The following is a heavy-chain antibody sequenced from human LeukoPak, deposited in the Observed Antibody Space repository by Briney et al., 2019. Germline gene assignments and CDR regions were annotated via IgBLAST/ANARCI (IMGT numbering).Heavy chain of an antibody. J-gene: IGHJ4*02. CDR1: GFTFSSYA. D-gene: IGHD6-19*01. V-gene: IGHV3-23*01. CDR3: AKVISQCLVGIDY. Sequence: GGSLRLSCAASGFTFSSYAMSWVRQAPGKGLEWVSAISGSGGSTYYADSVKGRFTISRDKSKNTLYLQMNSLRAEDTAVYYCAKVISQCLVGIDYWGQGTLVTVSS. CDR2: ISGSGGST.